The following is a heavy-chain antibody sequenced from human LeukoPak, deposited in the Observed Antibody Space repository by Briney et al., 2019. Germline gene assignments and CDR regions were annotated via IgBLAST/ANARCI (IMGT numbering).Heavy chain of an antibody. D-gene: IGHD1-1*01. Sequence: GGSLRLSCAASGFTFSDYYMSWIRQAPGKGLEWVSYISGSGSTIYYADSVKGRFTISRDNAKNSLYLQMTGLRAEDTAVYYCARVSGTIYNWNDGAFDYWGQGTLVTVSS. V-gene: IGHV3-11*01. J-gene: IGHJ4*02. CDR3: ARVSGTIYNWNDGAFDY. CDR1: GFTFSDYY. CDR2: ISGSGSTI.